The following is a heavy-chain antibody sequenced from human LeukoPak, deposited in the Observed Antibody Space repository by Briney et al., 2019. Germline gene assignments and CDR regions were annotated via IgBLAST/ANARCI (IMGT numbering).Heavy chain of an antibody. V-gene: IGHV3-11*01. D-gene: IGHD3-10*01. CDR1: GFTFSDYY. CDR3: ARVNRGSVADLYYFDY. J-gene: IGHJ4*02. Sequence: GGSLTLSCAASGFTFSDYYMSWIRQAPGKGLKWVSYISSSGSTIYYADSVKGRFTISRDNAKNSLYLQMNSLRAEDTAVYYCARVNRGSVADLYYFDYWGQGTLVTVSS. CDR2: ISSSGSTI.